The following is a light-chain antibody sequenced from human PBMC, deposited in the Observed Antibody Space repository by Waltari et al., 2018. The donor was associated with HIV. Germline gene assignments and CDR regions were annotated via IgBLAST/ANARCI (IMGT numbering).Light chain of an antibody. CDR3: QQYDNVPVT. V-gene: IGKV1-33*01. CDR1: QDISSY. J-gene: IGKJ3*01. CDR2: DAS. Sequence: DIQLTQSPSSLPASVGDRFPITCQASQDISSYLNWYQQKPGKAPKLLISDASDLETGVPSRFSGSGSGAHFTFTISSLQPADIATYYCQQYDNVPVTFGPGTKVEIK.